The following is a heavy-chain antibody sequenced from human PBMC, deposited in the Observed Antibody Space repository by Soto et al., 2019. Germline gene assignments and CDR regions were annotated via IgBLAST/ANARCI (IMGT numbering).Heavy chain of an antibody. V-gene: IGHV4-34*01. J-gene: IGHJ4*02. CDR2: INHSGST. Sequence: QVQLQQWGAGLLKTSETLSLTCAVYGGSFSGYYWSWIRQPPGKGLEWIGEINHSGSTNYNPSLKSRVTISVDTSKNQFSLKLSSVTAADTAVYYCVRGVVLMVYAVFDYWGQGTLVTVSS. CDR1: GGSFSGYY. CDR3: VRGVVLMVYAVFDY. D-gene: IGHD2-8*01.